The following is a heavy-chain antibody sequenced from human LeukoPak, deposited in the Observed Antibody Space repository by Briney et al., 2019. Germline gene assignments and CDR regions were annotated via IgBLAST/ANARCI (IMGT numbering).Heavy chain of an antibody. D-gene: IGHD3-10*01. CDR2: ISYDGSNK. CDR1: GFTFSSYG. CDR3: AKEAGWNRVYGSGSYPYFDY. Sequence: GGSLRLSCAASGFTFSSYGMHWVRQAPGKGLEWVAVISYDGSNKYYADSVKGRFTISRDSSKDTLYLQMNSLRAEDTAVYYCAKEAGWNRVYGSGSYPYFDYWGQGTLDTVSS. V-gene: IGHV3-30*18. J-gene: IGHJ4*02.